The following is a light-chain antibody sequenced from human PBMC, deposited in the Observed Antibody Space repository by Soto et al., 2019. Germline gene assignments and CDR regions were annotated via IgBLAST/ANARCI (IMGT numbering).Light chain of an antibody. Sequence: QSVLTQPASVSGSPGQSITNSCTGTSSDIGNYNLVSWYQQHPGKAPKLMIYEGSKRPSGVSHRFSGSKSGNTASLTISGLQAEDEADYYCCSYAGSITYVFGTGTKLTVL. V-gene: IGLV2-23*01. J-gene: IGLJ1*01. CDR2: EGS. CDR3: CSYAGSITYV. CDR1: SSDIGNYNL.